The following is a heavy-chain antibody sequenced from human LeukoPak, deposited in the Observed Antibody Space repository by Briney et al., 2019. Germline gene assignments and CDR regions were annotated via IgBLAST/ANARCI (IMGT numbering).Heavy chain of an antibody. CDR3: ARDEGYSSSWRTRKFDY. CDR2: ISAYNGNT. V-gene: IGHV1-18*01. Sequence: ASVKVSCKASGYTFTSYGISWVRQAPGQGLEWMGWISAYNGNTNYAQKLQSRVTMTTDTSTSTAYMELRSLRSDDTAVYYCARDEGYSSSWRTRKFDYWGQGTLVTVSS. D-gene: IGHD6-13*01. J-gene: IGHJ4*02. CDR1: GYTFTSYG.